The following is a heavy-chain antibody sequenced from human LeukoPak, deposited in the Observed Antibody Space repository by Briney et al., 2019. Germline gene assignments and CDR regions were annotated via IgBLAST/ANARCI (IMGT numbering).Heavy chain of an antibody. D-gene: IGHD3-10*01. Sequence: SETLSLTCTVSGGSISSYYWSWIRQPPGKGLEWIGYIYYSGSTKYNPSLKSRVTISVDTSKNQFSLKLSSVTAADTAVYYCARHRFGEFDYWGQGTLVTVSS. J-gene: IGHJ4*02. CDR1: GGSISSYY. V-gene: IGHV4-59*08. CDR3: ARHRFGEFDY. CDR2: IYYSGST.